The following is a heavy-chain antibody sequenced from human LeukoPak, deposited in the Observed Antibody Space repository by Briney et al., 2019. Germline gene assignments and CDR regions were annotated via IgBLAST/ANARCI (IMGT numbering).Heavy chain of an antibody. Sequence: ASVKVSCKASGYTFTSYDINWVRQATGQGLEWMGWMNPNSGNTGYAQKFQGRVTMTRNTSISTAYMELSSLRSEDTAVHYCARGRNDYGDYGYWGQGTLVTVSS. CDR1: GYTFTSYD. CDR3: ARGRNDYGDYGY. CDR2: MNPNSGNT. D-gene: IGHD4-17*01. V-gene: IGHV1-8*01. J-gene: IGHJ4*02.